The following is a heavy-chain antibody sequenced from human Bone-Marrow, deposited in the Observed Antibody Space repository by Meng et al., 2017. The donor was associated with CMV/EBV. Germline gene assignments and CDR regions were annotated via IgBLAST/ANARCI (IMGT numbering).Heavy chain of an antibody. CDR1: GFTVSSND. CDR2: ISWNSVSI. CDR3: AKLQGSKAY. V-gene: IGHV3-9*01. J-gene: IGHJ4*02. Sequence: SLKISCAASGFTVSSNDMHWVRQSPGRGLEWVAGISWNSVSIGYADSVKGRFTISRDDAKSSLYLQMNNLRSEDTALYFCAKLQGSKAYWGQGTVVTGSS.